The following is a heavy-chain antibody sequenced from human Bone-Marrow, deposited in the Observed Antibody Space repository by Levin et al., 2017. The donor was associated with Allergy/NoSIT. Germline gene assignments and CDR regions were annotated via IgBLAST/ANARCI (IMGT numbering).Heavy chain of an antibody. D-gene: IGHD3-10*01. V-gene: IGHV3-48*01. Sequence: GGSLRLSCAASGFTFSSYSMNWVRQAPGKGLEWISYISSSSGSLYDADSVKGRFTISRDNAKNSLYLQMNRLRAEDTAVYYCARSYSDSGSGIGYWGQGTLVTVSS. CDR1: GFTFSSYS. J-gene: IGHJ4*02. CDR3: ARSYSDSGSGIGY. CDR2: ISSSSGSL.